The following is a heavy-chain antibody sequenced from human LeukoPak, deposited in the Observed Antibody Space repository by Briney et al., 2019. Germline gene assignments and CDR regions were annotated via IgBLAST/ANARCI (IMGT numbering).Heavy chain of an antibody. D-gene: IGHD2-15*01. CDR3: ARDPGLWYCSGGSCYSDY. CDR2: ISYDGSNK. Sequence: GGSLRLSCAASGFTFSSYAMHWVRQAPGKGLEWVAVISYDGSNKYYADSVKGRFTISRDNSKNTLYLQMNSLRAEDTAVYYCARDPGLWYCSGGSCYSDYWGQGTLVTVSS. V-gene: IGHV3-30-3*01. CDR1: GFTFSSYA. J-gene: IGHJ4*02.